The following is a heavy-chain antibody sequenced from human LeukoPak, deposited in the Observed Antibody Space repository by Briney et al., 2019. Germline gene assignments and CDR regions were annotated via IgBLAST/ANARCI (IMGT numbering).Heavy chain of an antibody. J-gene: IGHJ5*02. Sequence: GASVKVSCKASGYTFTSYYMHWVRQAPGQGLEWMGIINPSGGSTSYAQKFQGRVTMTRDMPTSTVYMELSSLRSEDTAVYYCARARNGGSFDPWGQGTLVTVSS. V-gene: IGHV1-46*01. CDR3: ARARNGGSFDP. D-gene: IGHD3-16*01. CDR2: INPSGGST. CDR1: GYTFTSYY.